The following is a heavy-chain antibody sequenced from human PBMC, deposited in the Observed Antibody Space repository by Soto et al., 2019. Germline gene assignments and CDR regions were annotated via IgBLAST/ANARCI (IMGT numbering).Heavy chain of an antibody. CDR3: VRHHRVYDFSPELSFAY. CDR2: IYGSGGT. J-gene: IGHJ4*02. Sequence: SETLSLTCTVSGGAISGYYWTWVRQPAGKGLEWIGRIYGSGGTKYNPSLKSRVDMSLDMSKNQFSLRLSSVTAADTAVYYCVRHHRVYDFSPELSFAYWGQGALVTVSS. D-gene: IGHD3-3*01. V-gene: IGHV4-4*07. CDR1: GGAISGYY.